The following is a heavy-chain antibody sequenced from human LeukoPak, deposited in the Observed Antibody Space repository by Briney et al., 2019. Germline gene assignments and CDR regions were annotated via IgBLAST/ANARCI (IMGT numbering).Heavy chain of an antibody. CDR2: INHNGNVN. D-gene: IGHD5-18*01. J-gene: IGHJ5*01. V-gene: IGHV3-7*03. CDR1: GFTFSRYW. Sequence: GGSLRLSCAASGFTFSRYWMNWARQAPGKGLEWVASINHNGNVNYYVDSVKGRFTISRDNSKNTLYLQMNSLRAEDTAVYYCAKQGERGYSYGLPSFGSWGQGTLVTVSP. CDR3: AKQGERGYSYGLPSFGS.